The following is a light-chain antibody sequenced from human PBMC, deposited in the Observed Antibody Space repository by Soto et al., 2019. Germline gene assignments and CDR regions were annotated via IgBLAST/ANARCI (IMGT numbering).Light chain of an antibody. CDR3: ASYASSNTVL. Sequence: QSVLTQPASVSGSPGQSITISCTGTSSDIGGYNYVSWYQQHPGKAPKLMIYDVSDRPSGVSNRFSGSKSGNXASLTISGLQAEDEADYYCASYASSNTVLFXXGTXXXXL. V-gene: IGLV2-14*03. J-gene: IGLJ2*01. CDR2: DVS. CDR1: SSDIGGYNY.